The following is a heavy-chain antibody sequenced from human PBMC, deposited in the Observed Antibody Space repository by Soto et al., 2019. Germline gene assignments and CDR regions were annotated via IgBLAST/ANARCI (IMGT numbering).Heavy chain of an antibody. D-gene: IGHD6-6*01. Sequence: HPGGSLRLSCAASGFTFSSYAMHWVRQAPGKGLEYVSAISSSGGSTYYANSVKGRFTISRDNSMNTLYLQMGSLRAEDMAVYHCARDWSSSGGHYYYYIDVWGKGTTVTVSS. V-gene: IGHV3-64*01. J-gene: IGHJ6*03. CDR3: ARDWSSSGGHYYYYIDV. CDR2: ISSSGGST. CDR1: GFTFSSYA.